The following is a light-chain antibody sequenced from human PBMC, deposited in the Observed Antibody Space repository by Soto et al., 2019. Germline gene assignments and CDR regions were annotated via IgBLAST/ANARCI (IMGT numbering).Light chain of an antibody. Sequence: DIQLTQSPSSLSASVGDRVTITCQASQDIKNFLNWYQQKPGKAPKLLIYDGSSLETGVPSRFSGSGSGTDFTFAISSLQPEDIATYYCQQYDDLPYTVGQGTKLEI. CDR2: DGS. V-gene: IGKV1-33*01. CDR3: QQYDDLPYT. J-gene: IGKJ2*01. CDR1: QDIKNF.